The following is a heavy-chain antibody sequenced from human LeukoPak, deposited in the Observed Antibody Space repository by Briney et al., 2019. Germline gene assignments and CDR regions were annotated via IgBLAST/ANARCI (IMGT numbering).Heavy chain of an antibody. J-gene: IGHJ4*02. Sequence: QTGGSLRLSCAASGFTFSYYAMSWVRQAPGKGLEWVSAIVGSGGTTYFADSVKGRFTISRDNSKNTLYLQMSSLRAEDTAIYYCAKSCCSGGSWTDHWGQGTLVTVSS. D-gene: IGHD2-15*01. CDR2: IVGSGGTT. CDR3: AKSCCSGGSWTDH. V-gene: IGHV3-23*01. CDR1: GFTFSYYA.